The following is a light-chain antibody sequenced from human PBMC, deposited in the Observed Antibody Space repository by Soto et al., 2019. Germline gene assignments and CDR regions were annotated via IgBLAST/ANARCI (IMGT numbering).Light chain of an antibody. CDR3: QQYNSYPVT. Sequence: DIPMTQSPSTLSASVGDRVTITCRASQSISSWLAWYQQKPGKAPKLLIYKASSLGSGVPSRFSGSGSGTEFTLTISSLQPDDFATYYCQQYNSYPVTFGQGTKLEIK. J-gene: IGKJ2*01. CDR2: KAS. CDR1: QSISSW. V-gene: IGKV1-5*03.